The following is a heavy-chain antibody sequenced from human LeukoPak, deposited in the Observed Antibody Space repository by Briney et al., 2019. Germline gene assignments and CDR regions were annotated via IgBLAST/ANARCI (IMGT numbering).Heavy chain of an antibody. D-gene: IGHD5-18*01. Sequence: GGSLRLSCAVSGFTFSSYWMSWVRQDPGKGLEWVANIKQDGSEKYYVDSVKGRFTISRDNAKNSLYLQMNSLRAEDTALYYCAKEMFPVGTAMVTWFDYYYGMDVWGQGTTVTVSS. CDR3: AKEMFPVGTAMVTWFDYYYGMDV. V-gene: IGHV3-7*03. J-gene: IGHJ6*02. CDR1: GFTFSSYW. CDR2: IKQDGSEK.